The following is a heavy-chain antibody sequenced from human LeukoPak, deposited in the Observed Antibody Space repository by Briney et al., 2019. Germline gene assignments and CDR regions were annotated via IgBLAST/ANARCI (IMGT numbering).Heavy chain of an antibody. V-gene: IGHV3-23*01. Sequence: HAGGSLRLSCAASGFTFSTFGMSWVRRAPGKGPEWVSGITGSGATTYYAESVKGRFTISRDNSQNTLYLQMSTLGGEDTGVYYCAKVVSGFHFDCWGQGTLVTVSS. CDR2: ITGSGATT. J-gene: IGHJ4*02. CDR3: AKVVSGFHFDC. D-gene: IGHD1-26*01. CDR1: GFTFSTFG.